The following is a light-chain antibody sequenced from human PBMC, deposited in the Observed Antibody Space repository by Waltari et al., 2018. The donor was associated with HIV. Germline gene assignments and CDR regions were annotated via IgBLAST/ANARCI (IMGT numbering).Light chain of an antibody. CDR1: QTISDNN. CDR2: GAS. J-gene: IGKJ1*01. V-gene: IGKV3-20*01. Sequence: SLSPGDRATLSCRASQTISDNNLVWYQQKPGQSPRLLMFGASNRPTGIPDRFSGGGSGTDFTLTINRLEPEDFAMYYCQQYGSSRWTFGPGTQVEIK. CDR3: QQYGSSRWT.